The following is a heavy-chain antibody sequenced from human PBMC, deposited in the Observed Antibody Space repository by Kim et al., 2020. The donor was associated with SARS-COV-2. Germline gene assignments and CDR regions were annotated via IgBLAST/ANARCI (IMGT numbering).Heavy chain of an antibody. Sequence: ASVKVSCKASGYTFTSYGINWVRQAPGQGLEWMGWISAYNGNTNYAQKLQGRVTMTTDTSTSTAYMELRSLRSDDTAVYYCARRITMVRGEYYYYYYGMDVWGQGTTVTVSS. D-gene: IGHD3-10*01. V-gene: IGHV1-18*01. CDR3: ARRITMVRGEYYYYYYGMDV. CDR2: ISAYNGNT. CDR1: GYTFTSYG. J-gene: IGHJ6*02.